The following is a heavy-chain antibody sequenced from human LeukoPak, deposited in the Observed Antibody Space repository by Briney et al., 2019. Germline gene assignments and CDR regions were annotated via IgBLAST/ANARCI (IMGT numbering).Heavy chain of an antibody. Sequence: SETLSLTCTVSGGSISSSSYYWGWIRQPPGKGLEWIGSIYYSGSTYYNPSLKSRVTISVDTSKNQFSLKLSSVTAADTAVYYCARVRFGESFEGRAFDIWGQGTMVTVSS. CDR3: ARVRFGESFEGRAFDI. J-gene: IGHJ3*02. CDR1: GGSISSSSYY. V-gene: IGHV4-39*07. D-gene: IGHD3-10*01. CDR2: IYYSGST.